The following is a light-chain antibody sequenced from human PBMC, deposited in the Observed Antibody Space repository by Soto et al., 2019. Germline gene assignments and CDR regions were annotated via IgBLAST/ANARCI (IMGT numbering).Light chain of an antibody. CDR1: QSVSHY. V-gene: IGKV3-11*01. Sequence: ETVLTQFPATLSLSPGDRATLSCRASQSVSHYLAWYQQKPGQAPRLVIYDASHRATGIPARFSGSGSGTDFTLTISSLEPEDFAVYYCQQRSDWPPITFGQGTRLEI. J-gene: IGKJ5*01. CDR3: QQRSDWPPIT. CDR2: DAS.